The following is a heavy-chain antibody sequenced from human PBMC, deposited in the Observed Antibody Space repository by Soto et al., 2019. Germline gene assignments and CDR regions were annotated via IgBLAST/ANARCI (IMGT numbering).Heavy chain of an antibody. CDR3: ARGCWYSSGCSRGDY. J-gene: IGHJ4*02. Sequence: SETLSLTCAVYGGSFSGYYWSWIRQPPGKGLEWIGEINHSGSTNYNPSLKSRVTISVDTSKNQFSLKLSSVTAADTAVYYCARGCWYSSGCSRGDYWGQGTLVTVSS. V-gene: IGHV4-34*01. CDR1: GGSFSGYY. CDR2: INHSGST. D-gene: IGHD6-19*01.